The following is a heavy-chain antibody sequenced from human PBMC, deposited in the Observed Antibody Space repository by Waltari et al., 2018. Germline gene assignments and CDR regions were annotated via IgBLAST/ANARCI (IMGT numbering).Heavy chain of an antibody. CDR2: ISGSGGST. CDR3: AKTSGGDYYYYYYMDV. V-gene: IGHV3-23*04. J-gene: IGHJ6*03. CDR1: GFTFSSYA. D-gene: IGHD3-10*01. Sequence: EVQLVESGGGLVQPGGSLRLSCAASGFTFSSYAMSWVRQAPGKGLEWVSAISGSGGSTYYADSVKCRFTISRDNSKNTLYLQMNSLRAEDTAVYYCAKTSGGDYYYYYYMDVWGKGTTVTVSS.